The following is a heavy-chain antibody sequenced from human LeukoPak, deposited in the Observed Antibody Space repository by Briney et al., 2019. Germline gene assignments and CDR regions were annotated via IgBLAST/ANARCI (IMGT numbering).Heavy chain of an antibody. CDR2: IYPRDGST. D-gene: IGHD1-14*01. V-gene: IGHV1-46*01. CDR3: ARDYNHDYPEKAVVEVLDY. J-gene: IGHJ4*02. Sequence: GASVKVSCKVSGYSFTSNYIHWVRQAPGQGLEWMGMIYPRDGSTSYAQRFQDRVTVTRDTSTSTVHMELSGLRSEDTAVYYCARDYNHDYPEKAVVEVLDYWGQGTLVTVSS. CDR1: GYSFTSNY.